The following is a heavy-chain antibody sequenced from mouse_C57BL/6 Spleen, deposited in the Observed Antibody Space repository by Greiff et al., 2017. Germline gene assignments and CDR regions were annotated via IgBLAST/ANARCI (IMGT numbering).Heavy chain of an antibody. D-gene: IGHD1-1*01. Sequence: VHVKQSGAELVKPGVSVKLSCTASGFNIKDYYMHWVKQRTEQGLEWIGRIDPEDGEAKYAPKFQGKATITAYTSSNTAYLQLSSLTSEDTAVYYWARDYYEGAMDYWGQGTSVTVSS. J-gene: IGHJ4*01. V-gene: IGHV14-2*01. CDR2: IDPEDGEA. CDR1: GFNIKDYY. CDR3: ARDYYEGAMDY.